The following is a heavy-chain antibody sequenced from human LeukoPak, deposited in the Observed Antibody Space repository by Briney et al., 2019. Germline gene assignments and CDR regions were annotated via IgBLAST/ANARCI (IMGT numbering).Heavy chain of an antibody. CDR1: GFTFTSYD. J-gene: IGHJ5*02. Sequence: ASVKVSCKASGFTFTSYDLNWVRQATGQGLEWIGWMNPNSGNTGYAQKFQGRVTLTRSTSISTAYMELRSLTSEDTAVYYCARDYGGNSGWFDPWGQGTLVTVSS. V-gene: IGHV1-8*01. CDR2: MNPNSGNT. D-gene: IGHD4-23*01. CDR3: ARDYGGNSGWFDP.